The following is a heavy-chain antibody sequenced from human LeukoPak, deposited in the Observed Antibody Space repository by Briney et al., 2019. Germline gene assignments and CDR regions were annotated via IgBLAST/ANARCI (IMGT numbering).Heavy chain of an antibody. Sequence: GGSLRLSCAASGFTFGSYAMHWVRQAPGKGLEWVAVISYDGSDKYYADSVKGRFTISRDNSKNTLYLQMNSLRAEDTAVYYCARDSRWTSGWSDAFDIWGQGTMVTVSS. V-gene: IGHV3-30-3*01. CDR1: GFTFGSYA. J-gene: IGHJ3*02. CDR2: ISYDGSDK. CDR3: ARDSRWTSGWSDAFDI. D-gene: IGHD3-3*01.